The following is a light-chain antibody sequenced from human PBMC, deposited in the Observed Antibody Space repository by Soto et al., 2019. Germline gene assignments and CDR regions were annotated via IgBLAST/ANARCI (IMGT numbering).Light chain of an antibody. J-gene: IGKJ1*01. CDR3: LKYNSALWT. CDR1: QGISNY. CDR2: AAS. Sequence: DIQMTQSPSSLSASVGDRVTITCRASQGISNYLAWYHQKPGKVPKLLIYAASTLQSGVPSRFSGSGSGTDFTLTISSLQPEDVATYYCLKYNSALWTFGQGTKVEIK. V-gene: IGKV1-27*01.